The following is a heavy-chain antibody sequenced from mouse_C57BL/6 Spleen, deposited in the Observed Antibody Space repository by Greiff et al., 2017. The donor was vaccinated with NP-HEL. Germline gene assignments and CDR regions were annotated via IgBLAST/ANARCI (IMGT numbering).Heavy chain of an antibody. Sequence: VQLQESGPYLFQPGASVKISCKASGYTFTDYYINWVKQRPGQARAWIGRLYPGSGNTKYNEKFKGKATLTVDTSSSTAYMQLSSLTSEDSAVYFCAIQNYGSPFAYWGQGTLVTVSA. V-gene: IGHV1-84*01. CDR2: LYPGSGNT. J-gene: IGHJ3*01. D-gene: IGHD1-1*01. CDR1: GYTFTDYY. CDR3: AIQNYGSPFAY.